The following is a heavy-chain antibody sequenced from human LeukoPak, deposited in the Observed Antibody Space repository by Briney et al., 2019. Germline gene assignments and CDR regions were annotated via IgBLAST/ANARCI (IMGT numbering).Heavy chain of an antibody. Sequence: PSETLSLTCGVPGGSFSKYYWGWIRQPPGKGLEWIGEIYHTGDTHYNPSLKSRVTISIDTSKNQFSLNGTSLTAADTSVYYCASGRHRIDYDPRSRSLVHVYFDNWGQGSLVTVSS. J-gene: IGHJ4*02. CDR3: ASGRHRIDYDPRSRSLVHVYFDN. D-gene: IGHD3-16*01. CDR2: IYHTGDT. CDR1: GGSFSKYY. V-gene: IGHV4-34*01.